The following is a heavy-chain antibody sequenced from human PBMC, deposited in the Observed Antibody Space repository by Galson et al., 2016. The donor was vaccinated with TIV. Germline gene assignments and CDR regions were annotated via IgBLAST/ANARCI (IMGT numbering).Heavy chain of an antibody. CDR1: GFSFNNYA. CDR3: ARDTASVYGRGSLLDS. J-gene: IGHJ5*01. CDR2: ITGGGTTT. Sequence: SLRLSCAASGFSFNNYAMNWVRQAPGKGLEWVSTITGGGTTTYYADSVKGRFTISRENYKSTTYLQMNLLKTEDTAVYYCARDTASVYGRGSLLDSWGQGILV. V-gene: IGHV3-23*01. D-gene: IGHD3-10*01.